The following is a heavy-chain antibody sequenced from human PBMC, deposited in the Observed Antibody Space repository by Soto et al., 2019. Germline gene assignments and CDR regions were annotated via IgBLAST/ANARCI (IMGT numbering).Heavy chain of an antibody. CDR2: IFYSGDP. J-gene: IGHJ1*01. CDR3: VGTGTTDDF. V-gene: IGHV4-30-4*01. Sequence: VQLQGSGPGLVKPSQTLSLTCTVSGASVNTGDHYWSYIRQPPGKGLEWLGYIFYSGDPYYNPSLKSRATISLNTSRNQFSLTLTSVTDADTAVYYCVGTGTTDDFWGQGTLVTVSS. CDR1: GASVNTGDHY. D-gene: IGHD1-7*01.